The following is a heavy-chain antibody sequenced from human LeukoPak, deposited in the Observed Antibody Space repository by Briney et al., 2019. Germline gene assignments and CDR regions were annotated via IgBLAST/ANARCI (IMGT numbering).Heavy chain of an antibody. CDR3: ASLADYYDSSGYDY. Sequence: ASXKVSCKASGYTFTGYYMHWVRQAPGQGLEWMGRINPNSGGTNYAQKFQGRVTMTRDTSISTAYMELSRLRSDDTAVYYCASLADYYDSSGYDYWGQGTLVTASS. J-gene: IGHJ4*02. CDR1: GYTFTGYY. V-gene: IGHV1-2*06. CDR2: INPNSGGT. D-gene: IGHD3-22*01.